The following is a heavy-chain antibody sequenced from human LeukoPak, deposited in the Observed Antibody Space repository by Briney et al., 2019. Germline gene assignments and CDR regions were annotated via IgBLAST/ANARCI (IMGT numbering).Heavy chain of an antibody. CDR3: ARDKTIAAAGPRVYWYFDL. J-gene: IGHJ2*01. D-gene: IGHD6-13*01. CDR1: GYSISSGYY. CDR2: IYHSGGT. V-gene: IGHV4-38-2*02. Sequence: SETLSLTCTVSGYSISSGYYWGWIRQPPGKGLEWIGSIYHSGGTYYNPSLKSRVTMSVDTSKNQFSLKLSSVTAADTAVYYCARDKTIAAAGPRVYWYFDLWGRGTLVTVSS.